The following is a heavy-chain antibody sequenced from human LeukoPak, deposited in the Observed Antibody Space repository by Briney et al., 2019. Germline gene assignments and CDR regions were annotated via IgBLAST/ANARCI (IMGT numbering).Heavy chain of an antibody. D-gene: IGHD3-16*01. CDR1: GFTFSGSA. CDR3: TRWGKEGDFDY. CDR2: IRSKANSYAT. J-gene: IGHJ4*02. Sequence: GGSLRLSCAASGFTFSGSAMHWVRQASGKGLEWVGRIRSKANSYATAYAASVKGRFTISRDDSKNTAYLQMNSLKTEDTAVYYCTRWGKEGDFDYWGQGTLVTVSS. V-gene: IGHV3-73*01.